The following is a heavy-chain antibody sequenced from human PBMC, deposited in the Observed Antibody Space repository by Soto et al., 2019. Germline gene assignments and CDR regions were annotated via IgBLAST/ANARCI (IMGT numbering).Heavy chain of an antibody. CDR1: GGSISSSNW. J-gene: IGHJ4*02. Sequence: SETLSLTWAVSGGSISSSNWWSWVRQPPGKGLEWIGEINHSGSTDYNPSLKSRVTISVDTSKNQFSLKLTSVTAADTAVYYCARDKITRLFDYWGQGTLVTVSS. D-gene: IGHD3-10*01. V-gene: IGHV4-4*02. CDR3: ARDKITRLFDY. CDR2: INHSGST.